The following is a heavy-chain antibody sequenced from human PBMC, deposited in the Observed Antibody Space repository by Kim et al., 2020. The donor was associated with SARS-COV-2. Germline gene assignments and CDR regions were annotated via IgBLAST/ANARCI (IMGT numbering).Heavy chain of an antibody. D-gene: IGHD3-10*01. J-gene: IGHJ6*02. Sequence: SETLSLTCAVYGGSFSGYYWSWIRQPPGKGLEWIGEINHSGSTNYNPSLKSRVTISVDTSKNQFSLKLSSVTAADTAVYYCARGLRMVRGVLIHYYGMDVWGQGTTVTVSS. V-gene: IGHV4-34*01. CDR3: ARGLRMVRGVLIHYYGMDV. CDR2: INHSGST. CDR1: GGSFSGYY.